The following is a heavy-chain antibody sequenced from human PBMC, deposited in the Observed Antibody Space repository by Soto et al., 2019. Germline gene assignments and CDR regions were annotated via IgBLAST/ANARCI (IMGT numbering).Heavy chain of an antibody. CDR3: TGEVASGY. D-gene: IGHD2-8*02. V-gene: IGHV3-30*03. CDR1: GFTVSTYG. CDR2: ISRDGGTK. J-gene: IGHJ4*02. Sequence: QVQLVESGGGVVQPGRSLRLSCAVSGFTVSTYGMHWVRQAPGKGLEWVAVISRDGGTKYYADSVKGRFTISRDNSRNTLLLEMNSLRGDDMAVDYCTGEVASGYWGQGTLVTVSS.